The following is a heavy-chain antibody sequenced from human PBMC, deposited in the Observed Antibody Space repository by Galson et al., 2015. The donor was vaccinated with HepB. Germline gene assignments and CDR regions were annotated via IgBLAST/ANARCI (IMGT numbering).Heavy chain of an antibody. D-gene: IGHD6-19*01. J-gene: IGHJ3*02. V-gene: IGHV3-15*07. CDR3: TTDRGSGWYRDAFDI. Sequence: SLRLSCAASGFTFSNAWMNWVRQAPGKGLEWVGRFKSKTDGGTTDYAAPVKGRFTISRDDSKNTLYLQMNSLKTEDTAVYYCTTDRGSGWYRDAFDIWGQGTMVTVSS. CDR2: FKSKTDGGTT. CDR1: GFTFSNAW.